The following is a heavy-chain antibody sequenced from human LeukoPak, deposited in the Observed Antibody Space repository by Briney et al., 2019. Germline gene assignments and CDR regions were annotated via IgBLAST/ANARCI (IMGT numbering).Heavy chain of an antibody. CDR3: ARAPPSQGSGSAHFDY. V-gene: IGHV4-61*05. J-gene: IGHJ4*02. CDR1: GGSISSSSYY. D-gene: IGHD3-10*01. CDR2: IYYSGST. Sequence: SETLSLTCTVSGGSISSSSYYWGWIRQPPGKGLEWIGYIYYSGSTNYNPSLKSRVTISVDTSKNQFSLKLSSVTAADTAVYYCARAPPSQGSGSAHFDYWGQGTLVTVSS.